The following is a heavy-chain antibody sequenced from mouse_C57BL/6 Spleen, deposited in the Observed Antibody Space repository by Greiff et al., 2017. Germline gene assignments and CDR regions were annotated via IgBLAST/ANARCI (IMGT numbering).Heavy chain of an antibody. V-gene: IGHV1-81*01. CDR1: GYTFTSYG. D-gene: IGHD3-1*01. CDR3: ARSGESYWYFDV. Sequence: QVQLQQSGAELARPGASVKLSCKASGYTFTSYGISWVKQRTGQGLEWIGEIYPRSGNTYYNEKFKGKATLTADKSSSTAYMELRSLTSEDSAVYFCARSGESYWYFDVWGTGTTVTVSS. J-gene: IGHJ1*03. CDR2: IYPRSGNT.